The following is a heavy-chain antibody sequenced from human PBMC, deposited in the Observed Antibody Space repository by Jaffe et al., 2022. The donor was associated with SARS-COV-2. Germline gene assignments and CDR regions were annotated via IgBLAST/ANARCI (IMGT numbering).Heavy chain of an antibody. CDR1: GLSVSSNY. V-gene: IGHV3-53*02. J-gene: IGHJ4*02. D-gene: IGHD3-10*01. CDR2: IFNDDFT. CDR3: VRFAASSGSLDY. Sequence: DVRLLETGGGLIQPGGSLRLSCVVSGLSVSSNYLSWVRQAPGKGLEWVSVIFNDDFTNYADSVRGRFTISRDKSKNTLYLQMNSLRAEDTAVYYCVRFAASSGSLDYWGQGTLVTVSS.